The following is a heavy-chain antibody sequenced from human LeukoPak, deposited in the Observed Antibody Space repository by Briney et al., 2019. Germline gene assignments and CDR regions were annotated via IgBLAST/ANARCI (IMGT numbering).Heavy chain of an antibody. D-gene: IGHD5-12*01. V-gene: IGHV4-34*01. CDR3: AQIVATDAK. Sequence: SETLSLTCAVYGGSFSGYYRSWIRQPPGKGLEWIGEINHSGSTNYNPSLKSRVTISVDTSKNQFSLKLSSVTAADTAVYYCAQIVATDAKWGQGTLVTVSS. CDR2: INHSGST. J-gene: IGHJ4*02. CDR1: GGSFSGYY.